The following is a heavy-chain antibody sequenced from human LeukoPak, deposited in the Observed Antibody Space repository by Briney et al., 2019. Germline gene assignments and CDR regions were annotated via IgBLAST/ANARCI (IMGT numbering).Heavy chain of an antibody. V-gene: IGHV3-23*01. J-gene: IGHJ4*02. CDR3: AKGSAQYYFEY. CDR2: ISTSGGDT. Sequence: PGGSLRLSCAASGFTFSNYVMYWVRQAPGKGLEWVSAISTSGGDTFYPDSVRGRFTISRDNSKNTLYLQMYSLRAEDTAVYYCAKGSAQYYFEYWGQGTLVTVSS. CDR1: GFTFSNYV.